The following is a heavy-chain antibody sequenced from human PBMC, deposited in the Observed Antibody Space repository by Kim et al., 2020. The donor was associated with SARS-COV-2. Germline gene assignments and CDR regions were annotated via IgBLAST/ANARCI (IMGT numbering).Heavy chain of an antibody. Sequence: ASVKVSCKASGYTFTSYGISWVRQAPGQGLEWMGWISAYNGNTNYAQKLQGRVTMTTDTSTSTAYMELRSLRSDDTAVYYCAREGAITIFGVVIQGYYYYGMDVWGQGTTVTVS. CDR2: ISAYNGNT. CDR3: AREGAITIFGVVIQGYYYYGMDV. CDR1: GYTFTSYG. V-gene: IGHV1-18*01. J-gene: IGHJ6*02. D-gene: IGHD3-3*01.